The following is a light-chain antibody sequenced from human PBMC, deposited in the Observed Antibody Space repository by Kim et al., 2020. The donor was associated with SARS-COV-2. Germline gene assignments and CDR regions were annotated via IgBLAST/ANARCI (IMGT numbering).Light chain of an antibody. Sequence: KPVTIPCTPSSGSIARNYVKWYQQRPGSAPTTVIYEDNQRPSGVPDRFSGSIDSSSNSASLTISGLKTEDEADYYCQSYDSSNQVVFGGGTQLTVL. CDR1: SGSIARNY. V-gene: IGLV6-57*03. CDR2: EDN. CDR3: QSYDSSNQVV. J-gene: IGLJ2*01.